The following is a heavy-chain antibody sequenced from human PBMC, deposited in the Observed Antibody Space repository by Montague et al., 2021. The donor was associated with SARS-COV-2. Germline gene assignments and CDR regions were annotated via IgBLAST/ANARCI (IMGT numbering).Heavy chain of an antibody. Sequence: SLRLSCAASGFIFDNYGMSWVRRVPGKGLEWVSNINWNGDSTGYADPVKGRFTISRDNAKNSLSLQMNSLRAEDTALYYCARDRYSISPYFDYWGQGILVTVSS. CDR3: ARDRYSISPYFDY. V-gene: IGHV3-20*04. CDR1: GFIFDNYG. J-gene: IGHJ4*02. D-gene: IGHD6-6*01. CDR2: INWNGDST.